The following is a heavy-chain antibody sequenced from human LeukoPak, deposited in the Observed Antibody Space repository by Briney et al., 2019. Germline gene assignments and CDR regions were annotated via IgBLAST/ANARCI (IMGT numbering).Heavy chain of an antibody. CDR3: ARQWLAEAFDI. CDR1: GYSFTSYW. J-gene: IGHJ3*02. V-gene: IGHV5-10-1*01. D-gene: IGHD6-19*01. CDR2: IDPSDSYT. Sequence: GESLKISCKGSGYSFTSYWISWVRRVPGKGLEWMGRIDPSDSYTKYSPSFQGHVTISADKSISTAYLQWSSLKASDTAMYYRARQWLAEAFDIWGQGTMVTVSS.